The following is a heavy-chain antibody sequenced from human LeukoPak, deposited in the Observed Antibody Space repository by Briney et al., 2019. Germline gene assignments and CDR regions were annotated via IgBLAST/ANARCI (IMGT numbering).Heavy chain of an antibody. V-gene: IGHV5-51*01. J-gene: IGHJ4*02. CDR2: IYPGDSDT. CDR3: TRAESSGWLD. D-gene: IGHD6-19*01. Sequence: GESLKISCKGSGYSFTTYWIGWVRQMPVKGLEWMGIIYPGDSDTRYSPSFQGQVTISADKSISTAYLQWNSLKTSDTAMYYCTRAESSGWLDWGQGTLVTVSS. CDR1: GYSFTTYW.